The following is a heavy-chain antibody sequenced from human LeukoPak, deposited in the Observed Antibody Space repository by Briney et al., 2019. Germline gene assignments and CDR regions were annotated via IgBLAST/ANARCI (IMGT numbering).Heavy chain of an antibody. CDR1: GFTFSNYA. CDR3: AKGDSSGYYSPIDY. J-gene: IGHJ4*02. CDR2: ITNGGGNT. Sequence: PGGSLRLSCGASGFTFSNYAISWVRQAPGKGLEWVSGITNGGGNTNYADSVKVRFTISSDNSKNTLYLQMDSLRAEDTAIYYCAKGDSSGYYSPIDYWGQGTLVTVSS. V-gene: IGHV3-23*01. D-gene: IGHD3-22*01.